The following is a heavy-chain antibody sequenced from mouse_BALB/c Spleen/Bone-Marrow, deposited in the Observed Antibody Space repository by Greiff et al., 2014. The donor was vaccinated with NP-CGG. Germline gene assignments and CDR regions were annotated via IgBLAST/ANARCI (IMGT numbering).Heavy chain of an antibody. J-gene: IGHJ2*01. Sequence: EVKLMVSGPGLVKPSQTVSLTCTVTGISITTGNYRWSWIRQFPGNKLEWIGYIYYSGTITYNPSLTSRTTITRDTSKNQFFLEMNSLTAEDTATYYCARELYYFDYWGQGTTLTVSS. CDR2: IYYSGTI. V-gene: IGHV3-5*02. CDR3: ARELYYFDY. CDR1: GISITTGNYR.